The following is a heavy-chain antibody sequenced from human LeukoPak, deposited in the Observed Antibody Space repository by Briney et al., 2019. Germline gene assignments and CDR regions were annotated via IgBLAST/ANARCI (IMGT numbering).Heavy chain of an antibody. D-gene: IGHD3-22*01. J-gene: IGHJ4*02. CDR2: ISGSGGST. CDR1: GFTFSSYA. V-gene: IGHV3-23*01. Sequence: GGPLRLSCAASGFTFSSYAMSWVRQAPGKGLEWVSAISGSGGSTYYADSVKGRFTISRDNSKNTLYLQMNSLRAEDTAVYYCAKVDYYDSSGYTSFDYWGQGTLVTVSS. CDR3: AKVDYYDSSGYTSFDY.